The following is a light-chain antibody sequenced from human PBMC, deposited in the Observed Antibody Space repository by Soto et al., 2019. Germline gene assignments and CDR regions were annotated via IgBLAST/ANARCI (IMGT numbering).Light chain of an antibody. CDR1: SSDVGGYNY. CDR2: DVS. Sequence: QSVLTQPASVSGSPGQSITISCTGTSSDVGGYNYVSWYQQHPGKAPKLMIYDVSNRPSGVSNRFAGSKSGNTASLTISGLQAEDEADYYGSSYTSSSTLVVFCGGTNVTVL. J-gene: IGLJ2*01. CDR3: SSYTSSSTLVV. V-gene: IGLV2-14*01.